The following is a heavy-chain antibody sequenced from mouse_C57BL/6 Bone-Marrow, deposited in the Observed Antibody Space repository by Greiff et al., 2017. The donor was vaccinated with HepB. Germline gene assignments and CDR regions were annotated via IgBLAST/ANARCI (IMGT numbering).Heavy chain of an antibody. J-gene: IGHJ4*01. CDR2: ISDGGSYT. D-gene: IGHD1-1*01. CDR3: AKDYYYGSTYYYAMDY. Sequence: EVQLVESGGGLVKPGGSLKLSCAASGFTFSSYAMSWVRQTPEKRLEWVATISDGGSYTYYPDNVKGRFTISRDNAKNNLYLQMSHLKSEDTAMYYCAKDYYYGSTYYYAMDYGGQGTSVTVSS. V-gene: IGHV5-4*01. CDR1: GFTFSSYA.